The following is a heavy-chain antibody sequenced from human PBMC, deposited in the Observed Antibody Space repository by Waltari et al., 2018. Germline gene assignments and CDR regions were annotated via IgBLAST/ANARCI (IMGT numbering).Heavy chain of an antibody. CDR1: GYTFTGYY. D-gene: IGHD3-22*01. CDR2: INPNGVGT. Sequence: QVQLVQSGAEVKKPGASVKVSCKASGYTFTGYYMHWVRQAPGQGLEWMGWINPNGVGTNKARKIQGRVTMTRDTSISTAYMELSRLRSDDTAVYYCAREQYYYDSSEFDYWGQGTLVTVSS. CDR3: AREQYYYDSSEFDY. J-gene: IGHJ4*02. V-gene: IGHV1-2*02.